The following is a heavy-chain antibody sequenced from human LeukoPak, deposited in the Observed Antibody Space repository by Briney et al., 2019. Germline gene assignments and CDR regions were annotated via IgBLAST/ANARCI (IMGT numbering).Heavy chain of an antibody. Sequence: SETLSLTCTVSGGSISSYYWSWIRQPPGKGLEWIGYIYYSGSTNYNPSLKSRVTISVDTSKNQFSLKLSSVTAADTAVYYCARWIRFGSWFDPWGQGTLVTVSS. CDR2: IYYSGST. CDR1: GGSISSYY. J-gene: IGHJ5*02. CDR3: ARWIRFGSWFDP. V-gene: IGHV4-59*01. D-gene: IGHD5-18*01.